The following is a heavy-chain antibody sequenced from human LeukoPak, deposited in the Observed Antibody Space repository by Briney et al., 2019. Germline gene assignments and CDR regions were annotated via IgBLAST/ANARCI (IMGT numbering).Heavy chain of an antibody. CDR1: GYTFTSYY. J-gene: IGHJ4*02. CDR3: ATFPHYDILTGEDY. CDR2: INPTGGST. D-gene: IGHD3-9*01. V-gene: IGHV1-46*01. Sequence: ASVKVSCKASGYTFTSYYMHWVRQAPGQGLEWMGLINPTGGSTGYAQKFQGRVTMTRDMSTSTAYMELSSLRSEDTAVYYCATFPHYDILTGEDYWGQGTLVTVSS.